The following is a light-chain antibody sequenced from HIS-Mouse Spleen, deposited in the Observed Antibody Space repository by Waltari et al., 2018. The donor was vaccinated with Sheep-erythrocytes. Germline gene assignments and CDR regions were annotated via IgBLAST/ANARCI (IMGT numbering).Light chain of an antibody. CDR2: DVS. J-gene: IGLJ3*02. Sequence: QSALTQPRSVSGSPGQSVTISCTGTRSDVGGYHYVSWYQQHPGKAPKLMIYDVSKRPSGVSNRFSGSKSGNTASLTISGLQAEDEADYYCCSYAGSSTPWVFGGGTKLTVL. CDR3: CSYAGSSTPWV. CDR1: RSDVGGYHY. V-gene: IGLV2-11*01.